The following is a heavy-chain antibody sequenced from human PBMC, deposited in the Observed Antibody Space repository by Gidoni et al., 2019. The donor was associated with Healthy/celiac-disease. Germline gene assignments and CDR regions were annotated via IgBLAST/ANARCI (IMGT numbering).Heavy chain of an antibody. D-gene: IGHD3-10*01. CDR1: GGSIRSSNW. Sequence: QVQLHESGPGLFKPSWTLSLTCAVSGGSIRSSNWWSWVRQPPGKGLEWIGEIYHSGSTNYNPSLKSRVTISVDKSKNQFSLKLSSVTAADTAVYYCARLSYGSGSYRIDYWGQGTLVTVSS. CDR2: IYHSGST. J-gene: IGHJ4*02. V-gene: IGHV4-4*02. CDR3: ARLSYGSGSYRIDY.